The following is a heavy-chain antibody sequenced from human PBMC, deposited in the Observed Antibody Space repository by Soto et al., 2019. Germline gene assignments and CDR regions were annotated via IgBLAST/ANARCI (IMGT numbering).Heavy chain of an antibody. CDR2: IYYSGST. CDR1: GGSISSYY. D-gene: IGHD3-22*01. CDR3: ARALPPPYYYDSSGYYPFDY. J-gene: IGHJ4*02. Sequence: KSSETLSLTCTVSGGSISSYYWSWIRQPPGKGLEWIGYIYYSGSTNYNPSLKSRVTISVDTSKNQFSLKLSSVTAADTAVYYCARALPPPYYYDSSGYYPFDYWGRGTLVTVSS. V-gene: IGHV4-59*01.